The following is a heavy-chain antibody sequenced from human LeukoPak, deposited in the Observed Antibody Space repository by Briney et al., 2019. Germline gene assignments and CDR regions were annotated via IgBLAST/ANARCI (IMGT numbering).Heavy chain of an antibody. D-gene: IGHD6-6*01. V-gene: IGHV1-2*02. Sequence: GASAKVSCKASGYTFTGYYMHWVRQAPGQGLEWMGWINPNSGGTNYAQKFQGRVTMTRDTSISTAYMELSRLRSDDTAVYYCARDRDSSSRDYFDYWGQGTPVTVSS. CDR3: ARDRDSSSRDYFDY. CDR2: INPNSGGT. CDR1: GYTFTGYY. J-gene: IGHJ4*02.